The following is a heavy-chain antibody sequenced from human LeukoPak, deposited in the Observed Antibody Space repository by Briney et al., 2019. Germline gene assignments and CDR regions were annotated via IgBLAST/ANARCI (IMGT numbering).Heavy chain of an antibody. CDR2: INPSGGST. CDR3: ARDRGEQLVSVNWFDP. D-gene: IGHD6-13*01. Sequence: ASVKVSCKASGYTFTSYYMHWVRQAPGQGLEWMRIINPSGGSTSYAQKFQGRVTMTRDTSTSTVYMELSSLRSEDTAVYYCARDRGEQLVSVNWFDPWGQGTLVTVSS. CDR1: GYTFTSYY. V-gene: IGHV1-46*01. J-gene: IGHJ5*02.